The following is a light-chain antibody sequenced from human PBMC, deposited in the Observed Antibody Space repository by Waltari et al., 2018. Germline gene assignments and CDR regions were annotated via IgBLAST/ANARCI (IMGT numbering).Light chain of an antibody. J-gene: IGKJ4*01. CDR3: MQALQTPVT. Sequence: DIVMTQSPLSLTVTPGEPASISCRSSQSLLHSNGYNYLDWYLQKPGQSPQLLIYWASNRASVVPDRFSGSGSGTDFTLKISRVEAEDVGVDYCMQALQTPVTFGGGTKVEIK. CDR2: WAS. V-gene: IGKV2-28*01. CDR1: QSLLHSNGYNY.